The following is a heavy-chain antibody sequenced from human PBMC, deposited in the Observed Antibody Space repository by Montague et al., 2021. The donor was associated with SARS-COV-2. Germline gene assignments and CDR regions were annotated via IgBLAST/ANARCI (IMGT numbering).Heavy chain of an antibody. Sequence: SLRLSCAASGFTFGDYATHWVRQAPVKGLEWVSGICWNSGSIGYADSVMVRFTITRDNAKNSLYLQMNSLRAEDTALYYCAKDKGSGFSGLLADFFDYWGQGTLVTVSS. J-gene: IGHJ4*02. D-gene: IGHD3-22*01. CDR2: ICWNSGSI. V-gene: IGHV3-9*01. CDR3: AKDKGSGFSGLLADFFDY. CDR1: GFTFGDYA.